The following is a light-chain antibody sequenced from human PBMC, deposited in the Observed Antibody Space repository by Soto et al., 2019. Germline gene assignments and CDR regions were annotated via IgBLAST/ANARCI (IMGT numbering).Light chain of an antibody. CDR1: SSDVGCYNF. V-gene: IGLV2-8*01. CDR2: EVN. Sequence: QSALTQPPSASGSPGQSVTISCTGTSSDVGCYNFVSWYQQYPGKVPKLMVYEVNKRPSGVPDRFSGSKSGNTASLTVSGLQADDEADYYCTSYAGGNNVFGTGTKVTVL. J-gene: IGLJ1*01. CDR3: TSYAGGNNV.